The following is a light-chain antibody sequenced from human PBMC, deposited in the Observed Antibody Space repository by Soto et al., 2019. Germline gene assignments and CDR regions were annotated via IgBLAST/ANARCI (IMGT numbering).Light chain of an antibody. CDR1: QSISSY. CDR2: DAT. CDR3: QQYSSYWT. Sequence: DMQMTQSPSSLSASVGYRVTITCRASQSISSYLNWYQQKPGKAPKLLIHDATSLESGVPSRFSGSGSGTEFTLTISSLQPDDFATYYCQQYSSYWTFAHGTKVDI. J-gene: IGKJ1*01. V-gene: IGKV1-5*01.